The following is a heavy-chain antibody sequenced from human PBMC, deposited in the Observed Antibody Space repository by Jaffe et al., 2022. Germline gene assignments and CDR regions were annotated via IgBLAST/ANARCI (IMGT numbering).Heavy chain of an antibody. CDR2: IYHSGST. CDR3: ARVGYCSGGSCWGTDFGWYFDL. CDR1: GGSISSGGYS. V-gene: IGHV4-30-2*01. D-gene: IGHD2-15*01. J-gene: IGHJ2*01. Sequence: QLQLQESGSGLVKPSQTLSLTCAVSGGSISSGGYSWSWIRQPPGKGLEWIGYIYHSGSTYYNPSLKSRVTISVDRSKNQFSLKLSSVTAADTAVYYCARVGYCSGGSCWGTDFGWYFDLWGRGTLVTVSS.